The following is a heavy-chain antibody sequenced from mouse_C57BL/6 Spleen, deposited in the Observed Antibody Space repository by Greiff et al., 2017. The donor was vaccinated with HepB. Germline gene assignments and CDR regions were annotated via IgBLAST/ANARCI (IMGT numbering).Heavy chain of an antibody. J-gene: IGHJ3*01. Sequence: QVQLQQSGAELVRPGSSVKLSCKASGYTFTSYWMHWVKQRPIQGLEWIGNIDPSDSETHYNQKFKDKATLTVDKSSSTAYMQLSSLTSEDSAVYYCARGVTTGFAYWGQGTLVTVSA. CDR1: GYTFTSYW. CDR3: ARGVTTGFAY. CDR2: IDPSDSET. D-gene: IGHD2-2*01. V-gene: IGHV1-52*01.